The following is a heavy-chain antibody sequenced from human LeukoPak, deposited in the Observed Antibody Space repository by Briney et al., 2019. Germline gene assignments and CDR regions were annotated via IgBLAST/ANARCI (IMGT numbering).Heavy chain of an antibody. V-gene: IGHV4-59*01. J-gene: IGHJ5*02. CDR1: GGSISGYY. D-gene: IGHD1-26*01. CDR3: ARVGEWELPASICFDP. Sequence: SETLSLTCTVSGGSISGYYWCCMRLPPGEGVGWMGYIYYSGSTDYNTSLLSRGAVSVVASKNQFSLMLCSVTVGDPAVLLFARVGEWELPASICFDPWGQGTLVTVSS. CDR2: IYYSGST.